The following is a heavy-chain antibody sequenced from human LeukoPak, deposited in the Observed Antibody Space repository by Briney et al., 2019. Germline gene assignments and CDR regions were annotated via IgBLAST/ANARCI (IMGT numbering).Heavy chain of an antibody. CDR1: GYTFTGYY. J-gene: IGHJ5*02. V-gene: IGHV1-2*02. D-gene: IGHD3-10*01. Sequence: ASVKVSCKASGYTFTGYYIHWVRQAPGQGLEWMGWINPNSGVTNYAQKFQGRVTMTRDTSITTAYMELSSLRSEDTAVYYCATYYYGSGSYYPNWFDPWGQGTLVTVSS. CDR3: ATYYYGSGSYYPNWFDP. CDR2: INPNSGVT.